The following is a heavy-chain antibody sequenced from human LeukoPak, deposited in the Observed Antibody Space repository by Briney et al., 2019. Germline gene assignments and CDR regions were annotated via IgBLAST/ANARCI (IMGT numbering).Heavy chain of an antibody. V-gene: IGHV3-23*01. CDR1: GFTLSSYA. J-gene: IGHJ4*02. Sequence: PGGSLRLSCAVSGFTLSSYAMSWVRQAPGKGLEWVSGISVSGTSTSNADSVKGRFTISRDNPRNTLYLQMNSLRAEDTALYYCAIMHPYYDGNGYWVQWGQGTLVTVSS. D-gene: IGHD3-22*01. CDR2: ISVSGTST. CDR3: AIMHPYYDGNGYWVQ.